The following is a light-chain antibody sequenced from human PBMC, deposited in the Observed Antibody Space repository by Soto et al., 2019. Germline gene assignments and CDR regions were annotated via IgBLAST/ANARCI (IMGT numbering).Light chain of an antibody. V-gene: IGKV1-5*03. CDR3: QHYNDCSRI. CDR2: MAS. Sequence: DIPMTQSPSTLSASIGDRVTITCRASQSISSWLAWYQQKPGKAPKLLIYMASNLQSGVPSRFSGSGSGTEFTLTISSLQPDDFATYYCQHYNDCSRIFGQGTKVEIK. CDR1: QSISSW. J-gene: IGKJ1*01.